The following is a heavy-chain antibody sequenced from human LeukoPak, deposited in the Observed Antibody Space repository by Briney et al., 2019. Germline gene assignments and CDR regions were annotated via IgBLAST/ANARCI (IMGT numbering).Heavy chain of an antibody. J-gene: IGHJ6*03. Sequence: GGSLRLSCAASGFTFISYGMHWVRQAPGKGLEWVAFIRYDGSNKYYADSVKGRFTISRDNSKNTLYLQMKSLRAEDTAVYYCAKGGGYEAQYYYYYSDVWGKGTTVTISS. D-gene: IGHD5-12*01. CDR3: AKGGGYEAQYYYYYSDV. CDR1: GFTFISYG. CDR2: IRYDGSNK. V-gene: IGHV3-30*02.